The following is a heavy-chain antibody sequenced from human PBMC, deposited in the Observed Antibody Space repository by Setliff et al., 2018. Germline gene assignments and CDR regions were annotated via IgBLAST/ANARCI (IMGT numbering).Heavy chain of an antibody. Sequence: ASVKVSCKASGYTFTSYGISWVRQAPGQGLEWMGWISAYNGNTNYAQKLQGRVTVTTDTSTSTAYMELRSLRSDDTAVYYCARSLSSIAVAGTLDYWGQGTLVTVSS. V-gene: IGHV1-18*01. D-gene: IGHD6-19*01. CDR1: GYTFTSYG. J-gene: IGHJ4*02. CDR2: ISAYNGNT. CDR3: ARSLSSIAVAGTLDY.